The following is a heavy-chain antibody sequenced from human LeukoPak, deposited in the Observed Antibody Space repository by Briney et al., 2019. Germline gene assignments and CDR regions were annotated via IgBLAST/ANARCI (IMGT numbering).Heavy chain of an antibody. CDR3: ARVPSRYDAFDI. Sequence: SAPLSLPSAVYGGSFSGYYWSWIRRPPGKGLEWIGEINHRGSTNYNPSLKSRVTISVDTSKNQFSLKLSSVTAADTAVYYCARVPSRYDAFDIWGQGTMVTVSS. CDR2: INHRGST. J-gene: IGHJ3*02. CDR1: GGSFSGYY. V-gene: IGHV4-34*01.